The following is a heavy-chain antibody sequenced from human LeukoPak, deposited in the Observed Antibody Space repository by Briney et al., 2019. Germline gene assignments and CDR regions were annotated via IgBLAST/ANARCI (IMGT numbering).Heavy chain of an antibody. Sequence: SVKVSCKASGGTFSSYAISWVRQAPGQGLEWMGGIIPIFGTANYAQKFQGRVTITADESTSTAYMELSSLRSEDTAVYYCARSPGYGDYLYYFDCWGQGTLVTVSS. J-gene: IGHJ4*02. V-gene: IGHV1-69*13. CDR1: GGTFSSYA. CDR3: ARSPGYGDYLYYFDC. D-gene: IGHD4-17*01. CDR2: IIPIFGTA.